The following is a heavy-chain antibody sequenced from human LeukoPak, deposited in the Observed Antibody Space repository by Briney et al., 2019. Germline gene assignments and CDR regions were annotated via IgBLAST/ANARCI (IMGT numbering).Heavy chain of an antibody. CDR2: ISFDGSTK. J-gene: IGHJ4*02. D-gene: IGHD5-18*01. CDR3: ARDERGYTYGLSDY. CDR1: GFTFSSFS. V-gene: IGHV3-30*04. Sequence: PGGSLRLSCAASGFTFSSFSTPWVRQAPGKGLEWMAAISFDGSTKYYAESVKGQFTISRDNSRDTLYLQMKSLRAEDTAVYYCARDERGYTYGLSDYWGQGTLVTVSS.